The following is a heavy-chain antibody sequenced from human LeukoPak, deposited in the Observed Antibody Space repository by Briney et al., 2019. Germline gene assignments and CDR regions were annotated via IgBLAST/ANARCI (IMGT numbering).Heavy chain of an antibody. Sequence: SGGSLRLSCAASGFSFSSYSMNWVRQAPGKGLERVSCISSGNIYIYYAGSVKGRFTISRDNAKNSLFLQMNSLRAEDTAVYYCARDWNSMGYYYHMDVWGKGTTVTVSS. J-gene: IGHJ6*03. CDR2: ISSGNIYI. V-gene: IGHV3-21*01. CDR1: GFSFSSYS. CDR3: ARDWNSMGYYYHMDV. D-gene: IGHD2/OR15-2a*01.